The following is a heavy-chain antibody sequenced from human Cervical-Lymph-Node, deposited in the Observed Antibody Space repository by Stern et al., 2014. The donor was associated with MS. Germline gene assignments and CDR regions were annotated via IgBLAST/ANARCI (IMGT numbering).Heavy chain of an antibody. Sequence: VHLVESGPGLVKPSETLSLTCSVSGGSISRSTYYWGWIRQPPGKGLEWIGSIYYSGTTYYNPSLKSRVTIDTSTNQFSLRLTSVTAADTAVYYCARHDGWLPHYWSQGTLVTVSS. CDR2: IYYSGTT. CDR3: ARHDGWLPHY. D-gene: IGHD5-12*01. CDR1: GGSISRSTYY. J-gene: IGHJ4*02. V-gene: IGHV4-39*01.